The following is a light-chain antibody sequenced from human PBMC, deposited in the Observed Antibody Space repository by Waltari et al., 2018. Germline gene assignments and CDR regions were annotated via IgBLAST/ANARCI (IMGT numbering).Light chain of an antibody. Sequence: EIVLTQSPGTLSLSPGERATLSCRASQSVRSNYLAWYQQIPGQAPRLLIYGASSRATGFPDRFSGSGSGTDFTLTISRLEPEDFAVYYCQQYGSSPFTFGQGTKVEIK. V-gene: IGKV3-20*01. J-gene: IGKJ2*01. CDR3: QQYGSSPFT. CDR1: QSVRSNY. CDR2: GAS.